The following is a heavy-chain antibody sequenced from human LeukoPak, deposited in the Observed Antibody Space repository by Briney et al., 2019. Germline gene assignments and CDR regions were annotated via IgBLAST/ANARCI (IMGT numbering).Heavy chain of an antibody. J-gene: IGHJ6*03. D-gene: IGHD6-13*01. V-gene: IGHV1-8*01. CDR1: GYTFTSYD. CDR3: ATAPLAAAGTGDRRYYYYYYMDV. Sequence: ASVKVSCKASGYTFTSYDINWVRQATGQGLEWMGWMNPNSGNTGYAQKFQGRVTMTRNTSISTAYMELSSLTSEDTAVYYCATAPLAAAGTGDRRYYYYYYMDVWGKGTTVTISS. CDR2: MNPNSGNT.